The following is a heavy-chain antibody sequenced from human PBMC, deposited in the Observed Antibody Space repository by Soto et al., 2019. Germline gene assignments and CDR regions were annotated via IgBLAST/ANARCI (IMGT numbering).Heavy chain of an antibody. V-gene: IGHV3-7*05. CDR1: GFTFSSYW. CDR3: ARVRTETYYGMDA. CDR2: IKQDESEK. Sequence: PGGSLRLSCADSGFTFSSYWMSWVRQAPGKGLEWVANIKQDESEKYYVDSVKGRFAISRDNGRNTLYLQMNSLRAEDTAVYYCARVRTETYYGMDAWGQGTTVTVSS. J-gene: IGHJ6*02.